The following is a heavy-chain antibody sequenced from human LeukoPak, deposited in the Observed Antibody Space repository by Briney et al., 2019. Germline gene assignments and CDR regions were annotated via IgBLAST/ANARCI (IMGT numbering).Heavy chain of an antibody. CDR1: GFTFSNYG. V-gene: IGHV3-33*01. CDR2: IWYDASNK. D-gene: IGHD2/OR15-2a*01. Sequence: GGSLRLSCAASGFTFSNYGMHWVRQAPGKGLEWVAVIWYDASNKYYADSVKGRFTISRDNSRNTLYLQMNSLRAEDTAVYYCARYIYASNWFDPWGQGTLVTVSS. CDR3: ARYIYASNWFDP. J-gene: IGHJ5*02.